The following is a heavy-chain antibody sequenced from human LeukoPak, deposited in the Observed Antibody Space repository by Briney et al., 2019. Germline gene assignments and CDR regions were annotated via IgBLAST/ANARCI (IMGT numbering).Heavy chain of an antibody. D-gene: IGHD5-12*01. CDR3: ARALGMSGDDFG. CDR1: GYTFTSYD. J-gene: IGHJ4*02. Sequence: ASVKVSCKASGYTFTSYDINWVRQATGQGLEWMGWMNPNSGNTGYAQKFQGRVTMTRNTSIRTAYMELSSLRSEDTAVYYCARALGMSGDDFGWGQGTLVTVSS. V-gene: IGHV1-8*01. CDR2: MNPNSGNT.